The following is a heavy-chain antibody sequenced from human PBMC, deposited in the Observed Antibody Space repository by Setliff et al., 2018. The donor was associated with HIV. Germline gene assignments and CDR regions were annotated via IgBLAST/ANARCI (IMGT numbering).Heavy chain of an antibody. V-gene: IGHV1-2*06. CDR3: ASDVVVPAVTPDDALDI. CDR2: INANRGGT. CDR1: GYTFTDYY. Sequence: GASVKVSCKTSGYTFTDYYMHWVRQAPGQGLEWMGRINANRGGTSYAQKFQGRVTMTRDTSISTGYMELSRLTSVDTAVYYCASDVVVPAVTPDDALDIWGQGTMVTVSS. D-gene: IGHD2-15*01. J-gene: IGHJ3*02.